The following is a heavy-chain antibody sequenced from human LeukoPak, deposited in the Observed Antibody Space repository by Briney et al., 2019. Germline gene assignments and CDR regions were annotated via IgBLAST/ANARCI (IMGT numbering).Heavy chain of an antibody. J-gene: IGHJ4*02. CDR2: INHSGST. CDR3: ARSDILTGYTH. V-gene: IGHV4-34*01. CDR1: GGSFSGYY. D-gene: IGHD3-9*01. Sequence: SETLSLTCAVYGGSFSGYYWSWIRQPPGKGLEWIGEINHSGSTNYNPSLKSRVTISVDTSKNQFSLKPSSVTAADTAVYYCARSDILTGYTHWGQGTLVTVSS.